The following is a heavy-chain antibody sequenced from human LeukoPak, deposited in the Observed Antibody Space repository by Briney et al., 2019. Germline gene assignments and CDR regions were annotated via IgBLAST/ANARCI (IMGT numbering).Heavy chain of an antibody. CDR1: GFTFSSYS. CDR2: ISSSSSYI. D-gene: IGHD5-12*01. CDR3: ARVSLLRAWPSLDY. Sequence: GGSLRLSCADSGFTFSSYSMNWVRQAPGKGLEWVSSISSSSSYIYYADSVKGRFTISRDNAKNSLYLQMNSLRAEDTAVYYCARVSLLRAWPSLDYWGQGTLVTVSS. V-gene: IGHV3-21*01. J-gene: IGHJ4*02.